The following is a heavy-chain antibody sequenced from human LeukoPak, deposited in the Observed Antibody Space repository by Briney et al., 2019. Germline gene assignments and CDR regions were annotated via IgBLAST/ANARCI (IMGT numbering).Heavy chain of an antibody. CDR1: GFTFSSYW. CDR3: KSGGAAPGSFDY. V-gene: IGHV3-7*01. D-gene: IGHD1-1*01. CDR2: IKYDGNEE. Sequence: PGGSLRLSCAASGFTFSSYWMSWMRQAPGKGLEWVANIKYDGNEEYYVDSVKGRFTISRDNAENSLYLQLNSLRVEDTAVYYCKSGGAAPGSFDYWGQGTLVTVSP. J-gene: IGHJ4*02.